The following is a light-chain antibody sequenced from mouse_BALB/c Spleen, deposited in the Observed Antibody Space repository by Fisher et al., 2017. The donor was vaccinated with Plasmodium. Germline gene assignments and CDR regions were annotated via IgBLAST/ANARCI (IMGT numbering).Light chain of an antibody. J-gene: IGKJ4*01. V-gene: IGKV5-43*01. Sequence: DIVLTQSPATLSVTPGDSVSLSCRASQSIGNNLHWYQQKSHESPRLLINYTSQSISGIPSRFSGSGSGTDFTLKISRVEAEDLGVYYCWQSTHFPFTFGSGTKLEIK. CDR3: WQSTHFPFT. CDR2: YTS. CDR1: QSIGNN.